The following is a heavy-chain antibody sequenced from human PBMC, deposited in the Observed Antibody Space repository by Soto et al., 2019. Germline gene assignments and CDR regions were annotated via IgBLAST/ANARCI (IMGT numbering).Heavy chain of an antibody. J-gene: IGHJ4*02. CDR2: ISYDGSNK. CDR3: AREGNYNGLGSALDY. CDR1: GFTFSSYA. V-gene: IGHV3-30-3*01. D-gene: IGHD3-10*01. Sequence: QVQLVESGGGVVQPGRSLRLSCAASGFTFSSYAMHWVRQAPGKGLEWVAFISYDGSNKYYADSVRGRFTISRDKSKNTLYLKMNSLRVEGTAVYYCAREGNYNGLGSALDYWGQGTLVTVSS.